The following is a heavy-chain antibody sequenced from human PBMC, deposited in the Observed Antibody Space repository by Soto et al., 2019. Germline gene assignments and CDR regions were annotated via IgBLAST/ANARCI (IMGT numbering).Heavy chain of an antibody. Sequence: QVQLVQSGAEVKKPGASVKVSCKASGYTFTSYAMHWVRQAPGQRLEWMGWINAGNGNTKYSQKFQGRVTITRDTSASTAYMELSSLRSEDTPVYYCARDGSGSITYGMDVWGQGTTVTVSS. V-gene: IGHV1-3*01. J-gene: IGHJ6*02. CDR3: ARDGSGSITYGMDV. CDR1: GYTFTSYA. CDR2: INAGNGNT. D-gene: IGHD3-10*01.